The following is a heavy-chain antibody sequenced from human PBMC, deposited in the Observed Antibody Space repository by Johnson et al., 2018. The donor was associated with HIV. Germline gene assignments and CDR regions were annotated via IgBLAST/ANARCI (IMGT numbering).Heavy chain of an antibody. V-gene: IGHV3-66*01. Sequence: MLLVESGGGLVQPGGSLRVSCAASGFTVSSNYMSWVRQAPGKGLEWVSVIYSGGSTYYADSVKGRYTISRDNSKNTLYLQMNSLRADDTAVYYCARAYSYGAFDIWGQWTRVTVSS. CDR1: GFTVSSNY. J-gene: IGHJ3*02. CDR3: ARAYSYGAFDI. D-gene: IGHD5-18*01. CDR2: IYSGGST.